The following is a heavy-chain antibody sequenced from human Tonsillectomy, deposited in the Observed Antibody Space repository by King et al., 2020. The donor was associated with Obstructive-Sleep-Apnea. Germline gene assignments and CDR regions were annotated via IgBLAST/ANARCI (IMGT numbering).Heavy chain of an antibody. Sequence: VQLVESGGGVVQPGRSLRLSCAASGFTFSSYGMHWVRQAPGKGLEWVAIISYDGSNKYYADSVKGRFTISRDNSKNTLYLQMNSLRAEDTAVYYCAKEVHSGSYLGYYGMDVWGQGTTVTVSS. CDR1: GFTFSSYG. J-gene: IGHJ6*02. D-gene: IGHD1-26*01. V-gene: IGHV3-30*18. CDR2: ISYDGSNK. CDR3: AKEVHSGSYLGYYGMDV.